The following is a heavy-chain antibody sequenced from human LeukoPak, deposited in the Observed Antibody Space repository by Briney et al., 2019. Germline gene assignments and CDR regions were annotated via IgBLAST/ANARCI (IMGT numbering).Heavy chain of an antibody. CDR1: GFTFGSYR. CDR3: ARVTRGYYYMDV. D-gene: IGHD3-10*01. J-gene: IGHJ6*03. Sequence: GGSLRLSCAASGFTFGSYRMTWVRRAPGKGLEWVSAITNSGAGTHYADSVKGRFTISRDNSKNALYLQMNSLRAEDTALYYCARVTRGYYYMDVWGKGTTVTVSS. CDR2: ITNSGAGT. V-gene: IGHV3-23*01.